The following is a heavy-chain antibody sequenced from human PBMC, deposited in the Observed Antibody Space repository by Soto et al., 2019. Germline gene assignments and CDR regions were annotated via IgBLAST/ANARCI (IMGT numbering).Heavy chain of an antibody. CDR1: GGSFSGYY. CDR3: ARKVYYDYIWGSYRRSPLVLFDY. Sequence: SQTLSLTCAVYGGSFSGYYWSWIRQPPGKGLEWIGEINHSGSTNYNPSLKSRVTISVDTSKNQFSLKLSSVTAADTAVYYCARKVYYDYIWGSYRRSPLVLFDYWGQGTLVTVSS. D-gene: IGHD3-16*02. CDR2: INHSGST. V-gene: IGHV4-34*01. J-gene: IGHJ4*02.